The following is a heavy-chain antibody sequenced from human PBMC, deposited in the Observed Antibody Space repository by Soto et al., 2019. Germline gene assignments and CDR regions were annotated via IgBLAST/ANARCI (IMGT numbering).Heavy chain of an antibody. CDR3: AKVAGYSSSWHPDNWFDP. CDR1: GFTFSSYA. CDR2: ISGSGGST. Sequence: PGGSLRLSCAASGFTFSSYAMSWVRQAPGEGLEWVSAISGSGGSTYYADSVKGRFTISRDNSKNTLYLQMNSLRAEDTAVYYCAKVAGYSSSWHPDNWFDPWGQGTLVTVSS. V-gene: IGHV3-23*01. D-gene: IGHD6-13*01. J-gene: IGHJ5*02.